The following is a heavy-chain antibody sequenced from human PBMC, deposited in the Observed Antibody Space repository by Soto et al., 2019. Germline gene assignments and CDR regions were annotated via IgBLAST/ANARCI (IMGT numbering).Heavy chain of an antibody. CDR2: ISGSGGST. D-gene: IGHD3-16*02. CDR1: GFTFSSYA. V-gene: IGHV3-23*01. J-gene: IGHJ4*02. Sequence: EVQLLESGGGLVQPGGSLRLSCAASGFTFSSYAMSWVRQAPGKGLEWVSAISGSGGSTYYADSVKGRFTISRDNSKNTLYLQMNSLRAEETAVYYCARVYVWWRYRHFDFWGQGTLVTVFS. CDR3: ARVYVWWRYRHFDF.